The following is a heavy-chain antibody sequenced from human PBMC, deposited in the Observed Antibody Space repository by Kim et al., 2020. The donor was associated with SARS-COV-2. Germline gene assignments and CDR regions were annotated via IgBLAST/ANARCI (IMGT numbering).Heavy chain of an antibody. CDR2: ISYDGSNK. CDR1: GFTFSSYG. D-gene: IGHD3-3*01. J-gene: IGHJ6*02. V-gene: IGHV3-30*18. CDR3: AKEAYYDFWSLLPSYGMEV. Sequence: GGSLRLSCAASGFTFSSYGMHWVRQAPGKGLEWVAVISYDGSNKYYADSVKGRFTISRDNSKNTLYLQMNSLRAEDTAVYYCAKEAYYDFWSLLPSYGMEVWGQGTTVTVSS.